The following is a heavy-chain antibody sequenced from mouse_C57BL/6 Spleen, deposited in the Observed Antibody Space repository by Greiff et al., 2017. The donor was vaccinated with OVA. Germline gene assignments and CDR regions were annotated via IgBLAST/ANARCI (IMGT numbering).Heavy chain of an antibody. J-gene: IGHJ4*01. V-gene: IGHV1-15*01. CDR3: TVLLRSLYAMDY. D-gene: IGHD1-1*01. CDR1: GYTFTDYE. Sequence: QVQLQQSGAELVRPGASVTLSCKASGYTFTDYEMHWVKQTPVHGLEWIGAIDPETGGTAYNQKFKGKAILTADKSSSTAYMELRSLTSEDSAVYYCTVLLRSLYAMDYWGQGTSVTVSS. CDR2: IDPETGGT.